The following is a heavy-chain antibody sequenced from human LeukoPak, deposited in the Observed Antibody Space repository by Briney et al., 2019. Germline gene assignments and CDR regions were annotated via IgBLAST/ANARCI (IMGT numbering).Heavy chain of an antibody. D-gene: IGHD3-10*01. CDR1: GYSFTSYW. CDR3: ARKVRGVISTNWFDP. CDR2: VYPGDSDT. V-gene: IGHV5-51*01. J-gene: IGHJ5*02. Sequence: GESLKISCKGSGYSFTSYWIGWVRQMPGKGLEGMGIVYPGDSDTRYSPSFQGQVTISADKSISTAYLQWSSLKASDTAMYYCARKVRGVISTNWFDPWGQGTLVTVSS.